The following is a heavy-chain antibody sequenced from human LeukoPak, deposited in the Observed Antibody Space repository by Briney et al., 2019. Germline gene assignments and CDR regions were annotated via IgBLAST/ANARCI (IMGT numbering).Heavy chain of an antibody. CDR2: IYYSGST. CDR1: GGSIGSYY. Sequence: SETLSLTCTVSGGSIGSYYWSWIRQPPGKGLEWIGYIYYSGSTNYSPSLKSRVTMSVDTSKNQFSLKLSSVTAADTAVYYCARCRLESGSYYYFDYWGQGTLVTVSS. J-gene: IGHJ4*02. V-gene: IGHV4-59*01. CDR3: ARCRLESGSYYYFDY. D-gene: IGHD1-26*01.